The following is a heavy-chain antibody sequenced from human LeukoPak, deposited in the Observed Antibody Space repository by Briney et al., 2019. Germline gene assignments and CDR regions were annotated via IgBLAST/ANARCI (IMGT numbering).Heavy chain of an antibody. V-gene: IGHV1-18*01. CDR3: ARDRSSSSGWYPDAFDI. Sequence: ASVKVSCKASGYTFTSYGISWVRQAPGQGLEWMGWISAYNGNTNYAQKLQGRVTMTTDTSTSTAYMELRSLRSDDTAVYYCARDRSSSSGWYPDAFDIWGQGTMVTVSS. J-gene: IGHJ3*02. CDR2: ISAYNGNT. D-gene: IGHD6-19*01. CDR1: GYTFTSYG.